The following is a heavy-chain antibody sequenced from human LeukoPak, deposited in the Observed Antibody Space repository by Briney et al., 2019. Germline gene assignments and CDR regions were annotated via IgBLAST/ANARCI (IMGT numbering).Heavy chain of an antibody. CDR1: GFTFSSYA. Sequence: GGSLRLSCAASGFTFSSYAMSWVRQAPGKGLEWVSAISGSGGSTHYADSVKGRFTISRDNSKNTLYLQMNSLRAEDTAVYYCAKFVTGYSIVDAFDIWGQGTKVTVSS. CDR3: AKFVTGYSIVDAFDI. J-gene: IGHJ3*02. D-gene: IGHD3-9*01. V-gene: IGHV3-23*01. CDR2: ISGSGGST.